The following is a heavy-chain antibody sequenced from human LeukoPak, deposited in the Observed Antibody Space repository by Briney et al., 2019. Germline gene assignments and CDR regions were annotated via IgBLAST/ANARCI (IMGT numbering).Heavy chain of an antibody. D-gene: IGHD5-24*01. J-gene: IGHJ2*01. CDR2: IYYSGST. CDR3: ARTYKSDGYNSYWYFDL. CDR1: GGSISSYY. V-gene: IGHV4-59*01. Sequence: SETLSLTCTVSGGSISSYYWSWIRQPPGKGLEWIGYIYYSGSTNYNPSLKSRVTISVDTSKNQFSLKLSSVTAADTAVYYCARTYKSDGYNSYWYFDLWGRGTLVTVSS.